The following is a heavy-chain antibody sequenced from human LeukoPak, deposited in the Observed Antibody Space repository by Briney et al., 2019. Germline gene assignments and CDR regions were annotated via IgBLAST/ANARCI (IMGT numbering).Heavy chain of an antibody. CDR3: ARDSPDYDILTGYYIGAFDI. J-gene: IGHJ3*02. Sequence: HSGGSLRLSCAASGFTFSSYEMNWVRQAPGKGLEWVSYISSSGSTIYYADSVKGRFTISRDNAKNSLYLQMNSLRAEDTAVYYCARDSPDYDILTGYYIGAFDIWGQGTMVTVSS. D-gene: IGHD3-9*01. CDR1: GFTFSSYE. V-gene: IGHV3-48*03. CDR2: ISSSGSTI.